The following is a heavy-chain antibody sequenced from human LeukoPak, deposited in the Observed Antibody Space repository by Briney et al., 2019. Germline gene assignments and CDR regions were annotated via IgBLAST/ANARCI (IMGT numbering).Heavy chain of an antibody. Sequence: SETLSLTCAVSGGSISSSNWWSWVRQPPGKGLEWIGEIYHSGSTNYNPSLKSRVTISVDKSKNQFSLKLSSVTAADTAVYYCARGPYYDFWSGSPNNWFDPWGQGTPVTVSS. CDR2: IYHSGST. J-gene: IGHJ5*02. CDR1: GGSISSSNW. D-gene: IGHD3-3*01. CDR3: ARGPYYDFWSGSPNNWFDP. V-gene: IGHV4-4*02.